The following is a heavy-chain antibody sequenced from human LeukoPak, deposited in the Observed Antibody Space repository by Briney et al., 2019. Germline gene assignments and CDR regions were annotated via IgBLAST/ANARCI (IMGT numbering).Heavy chain of an antibody. CDR2: ISGSGGST. CDR3: AKLSRYDFWSGYSDY. V-gene: IGHV3-23*01. CDR1: GFTFSSYP. J-gene: IGHJ4*02. D-gene: IGHD3-3*01. Sequence: GGPLRLSCAASGFTFSSYPMSGVRQAPGRGLEWFSPISGSGGSTYYADSVKGRFTISRDNSKNTLYLQMNSLRAEDTAVYYCAKLSRYDFWSGYSDYWGQGTLVTVSS.